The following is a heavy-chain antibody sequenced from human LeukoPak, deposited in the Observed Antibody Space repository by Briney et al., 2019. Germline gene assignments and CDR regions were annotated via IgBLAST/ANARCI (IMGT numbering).Heavy chain of an antibody. CDR3: AIVVDQYFDY. J-gene: IGHJ4*02. CDR2: IKQDGTEK. CDR1: GFSFTTYW. Sequence: KPGGSLRLSCAASGFSFTTYWISWVRQAPGKGLEWVANIKQDGTEKYYVDSVKGRFTISRDNAKNSLYLQMNSLRAEDTAVYYCAIVVDQYFDYWGQGTLVTVSS. V-gene: IGHV3-7*01. D-gene: IGHD2-15*01.